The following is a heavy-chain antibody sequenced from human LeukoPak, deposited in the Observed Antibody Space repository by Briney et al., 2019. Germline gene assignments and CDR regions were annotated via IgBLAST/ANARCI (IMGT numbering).Heavy chain of an antibody. D-gene: IGHD3-3*01. CDR2: IYYSGTT. Sequence: SETLSLTCTVSGGSLSNYYWSWIRQPPGKGLEWIGSIYYSGTTYYNPSLKSRVTISVDTSKIQFSLKLSSVAATDTAVYFCARLRFDFWGGYTHPYFDYWGQGTLVTVSS. J-gene: IGHJ4*02. CDR3: ARLRFDFWGGYTHPYFDY. V-gene: IGHV4-59*05. CDR1: GGSLSNYY.